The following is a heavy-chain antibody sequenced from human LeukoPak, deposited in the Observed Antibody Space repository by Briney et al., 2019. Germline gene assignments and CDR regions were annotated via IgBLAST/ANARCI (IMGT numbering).Heavy chain of an antibody. CDR2: ISWNSGSI. V-gene: IGHV3-9*01. CDR1: GLTFDDYA. J-gene: IGHJ6*02. D-gene: IGHD3-10*01. Sequence: QPGGSLRLSCAASGLTFDDYAMHWVRQAPGKGLEWVSGISWNSGSIGYADSVKGRFTISRDNAKNSLYLQMNSLRAEDTALYYCAKDKGISSGAYYYYGMDVWGQGTTVTVSS. CDR3: AKDKGISSGAYYYYGMDV.